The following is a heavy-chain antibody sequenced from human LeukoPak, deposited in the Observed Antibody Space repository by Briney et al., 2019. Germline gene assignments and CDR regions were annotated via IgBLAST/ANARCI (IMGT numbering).Heavy chain of an antibody. CDR2: ISGSGGST. V-gene: IGHV3-23*01. D-gene: IGHD1-26*01. CDR1: GFTFSSYA. Sequence: PGGSLRLSCAASGFTFSSYAMSWVRQAPGKGLEWVSAISGSGGSTYYADSVKGRFTISRDNSKNTLYLQMNRLRAEDTAVYYCAKDSRSGSYLSARLQNIGDDWGQGTLVTVSS. CDR3: AKDSRSGSYLSARLQNIGDD. J-gene: IGHJ4*02.